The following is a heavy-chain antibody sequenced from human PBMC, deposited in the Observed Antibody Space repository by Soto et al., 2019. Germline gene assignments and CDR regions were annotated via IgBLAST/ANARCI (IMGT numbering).Heavy chain of an antibody. CDR1: GGTFSTYG. CDR2: IIPLFGTT. Sequence: SVKVSCKASGGTFSTYGISWVRQAPGQGIEWMGGIIPLFGTTNYAQKFKGRVTITADESTSTVYMELSSLRFEDTAIYYCARASGSSWYKWLDPWGQGTLVTVSS. V-gene: IGHV1-69*13. D-gene: IGHD1-26*01. CDR3: ARASGSSWYKWLDP. J-gene: IGHJ5*02.